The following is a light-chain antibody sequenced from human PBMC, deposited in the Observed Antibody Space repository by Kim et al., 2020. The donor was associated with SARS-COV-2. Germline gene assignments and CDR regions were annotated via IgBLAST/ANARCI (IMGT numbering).Light chain of an antibody. CDR2: DAS. CDR3: QQYNSYSS. CDR1: QSISSR. J-gene: IGKJ2*01. Sequence: DIQMTQSPSTLSASVGNRVTITCRASQSISSRLAWYQQKPGKAPKLLIYDASSLESGVPSRFSGSGSGTEFTLTISSLQPDDFATYYCQQYNSYSSFGQGTKLEI. V-gene: IGKV1-5*01.